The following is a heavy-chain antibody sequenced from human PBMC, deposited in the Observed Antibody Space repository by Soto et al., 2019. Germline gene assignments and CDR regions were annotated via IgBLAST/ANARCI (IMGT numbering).Heavy chain of an antibody. Sequence: QVQLQQWGAGLLKPSETLSLTCAVYGGSFSGYYWSWIRQPPGKGREWIGEINHSGSTNYNPSLKSRVTISVDTSKNQFSLKLSSVTAADTAVYYCARGRRSSGRVSYMDVWGKGTTVTVSS. CDR1: GGSFSGYY. CDR2: INHSGST. J-gene: IGHJ6*03. D-gene: IGHD6-19*01. V-gene: IGHV4-34*01. CDR3: ARGRRSSGRVSYMDV.